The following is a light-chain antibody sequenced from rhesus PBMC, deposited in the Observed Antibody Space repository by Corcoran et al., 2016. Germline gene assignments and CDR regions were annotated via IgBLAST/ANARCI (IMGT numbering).Light chain of an antibody. CDR3: LQFSSSPLT. V-gene: IGKV1-22*01. Sequence: DIQMTQSPSSLSASVGDKVTITCRASQDISSWLAWYQQKPGKAPQLLLYKASSLQSGVPSRFSGSGSGTDFTLTISSLQPEDFATYYCLQFSSSPLTFGGGTKVDLK. CDR2: KAS. J-gene: IGKJ4*01. CDR1: QDISSW.